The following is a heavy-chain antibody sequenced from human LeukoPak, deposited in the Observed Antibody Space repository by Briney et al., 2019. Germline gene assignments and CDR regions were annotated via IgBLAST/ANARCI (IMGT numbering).Heavy chain of an antibody. CDR3: AKDIGSSGRYSYFDY. CDR1: GFTFDDYA. CDR2: ISWNSGSI. D-gene: IGHD6-19*01. Sequence: QPGGSLRLSCAASGFTFDDYAMHWVRQAPGKGLEWVSGISWNSGSIGYADSVKGRFTISRDNAKNSLYLQMNSLRAEDTALYYCAKDIGSSGRYSYFDYWGQGTLVTVSS. J-gene: IGHJ4*02. V-gene: IGHV3-9*01.